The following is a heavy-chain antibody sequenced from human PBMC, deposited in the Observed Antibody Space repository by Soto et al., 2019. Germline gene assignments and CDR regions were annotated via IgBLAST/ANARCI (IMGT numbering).Heavy chain of an antibody. CDR2: IIPIFGTA. CDR3: ARRVSIGILPGYLTPGAWFDP. Sequence: ASVKVSCKASGGTFSSYAISWVRQAPGQGLEWMGGIIPIFGTADYAQKFQGRVTITADESTSTAYMELSSLRSEDTAVYYCARRVSIGILPGYLTPGAWFDPWGQGTLVTVSS. J-gene: IGHJ5*02. D-gene: IGHD3-9*01. V-gene: IGHV1-69*13. CDR1: GGTFSSYA.